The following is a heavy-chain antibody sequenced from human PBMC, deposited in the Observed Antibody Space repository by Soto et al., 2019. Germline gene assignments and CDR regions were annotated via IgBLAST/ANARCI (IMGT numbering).Heavy chain of an antibody. CDR1: GYTFTSYG. D-gene: IGHD3-3*01. Sequence: QVQLVQSGAEVKKPGASVKVSCKASGYTFTSYGISWVRQAPGQGLEWMGWISAYNGNPNYAQKLQGRVTTTTDTSTSTAYLELRSLRSDDTAVYYCARRESAFWSGQGGYWGQGTLVTVSS. V-gene: IGHV1-18*04. CDR2: ISAYNGNP. CDR3: ARRESAFWSGQGGY. J-gene: IGHJ4*02.